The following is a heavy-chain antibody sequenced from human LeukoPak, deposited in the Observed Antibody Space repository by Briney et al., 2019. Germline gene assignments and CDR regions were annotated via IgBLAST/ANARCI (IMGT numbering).Heavy chain of an antibody. CDR1: GGSISSYY. D-gene: IGHD5-24*01. Sequence: PSETLSLTCTVSGGSISSYYWNWIRQPPGKGLEWIGYIYYSGSTNYNPSLKSRVTISVDTSKNQFSLRLSSVTAVDTAVYYCARDSEMATIGAPIYWGLGTLVTVSS. CDR3: ARDSEMATIGAPIY. CDR2: IYYSGST. V-gene: IGHV4-59*01. J-gene: IGHJ4*02.